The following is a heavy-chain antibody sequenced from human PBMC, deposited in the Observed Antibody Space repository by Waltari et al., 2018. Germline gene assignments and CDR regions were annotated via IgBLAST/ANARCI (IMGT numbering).Heavy chain of an antibody. D-gene: IGHD1-7*01. CDR3: ARESSGITLLSAMDI. J-gene: IGHJ6*02. CDR1: GYFFTNFG. CDR2: TAPTTVSP. V-gene: IGHV7-4-1*01. Sequence: QAQLVQSGSELKKPGASVRISCRASGYFFTNFGLNWVRLAPSRGLEWVAWTAPTTVSPMYAQGFAGRYVVSVDTSASTSYLDIAPLQPDDTAVYYCARESSGITLLSAMDIWGQGTTVTVSS.